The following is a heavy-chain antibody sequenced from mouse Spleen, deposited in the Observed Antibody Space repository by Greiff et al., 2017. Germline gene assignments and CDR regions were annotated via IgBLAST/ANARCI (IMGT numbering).Heavy chain of an antibody. CDR3: AREYGYTWFAY. Sequence: EVNLVESGGGLVKPGGSLKLSCAASGFTFSDYGMHWVRQAPEKGLEWVAYISSGSSTIYYADTVKGRFTISRDNAKNTLFLQMTSLRSEDTAMYYCAREYGYTWFAYWGQGTLVTVSA. CDR2: ISSGSSTI. J-gene: IGHJ3*01. CDR1: GFTFSDYG. D-gene: IGHD2-2*01. V-gene: IGHV5-17*01.